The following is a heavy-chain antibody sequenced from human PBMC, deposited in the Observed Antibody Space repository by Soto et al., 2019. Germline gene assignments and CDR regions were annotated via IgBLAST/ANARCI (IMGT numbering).Heavy chain of an antibody. CDR3: ARHEQFYYQFYRMDV. D-gene: IGHD4-4*01. CDR1: GYSFTTYW. Sequence: GESLKISCETSGYSFTTYWLAWVRQRPGKGLEWMGIINPGIINPADSDIRYSPSFQGRVTISADRSINTAYLQWSSLEASDTAIYYCARHEQFYYQFYRMDVGGQGTTVTVSS. CDR2: INPGIINPADSDI. V-gene: IGHV5-51*01. J-gene: IGHJ6*02.